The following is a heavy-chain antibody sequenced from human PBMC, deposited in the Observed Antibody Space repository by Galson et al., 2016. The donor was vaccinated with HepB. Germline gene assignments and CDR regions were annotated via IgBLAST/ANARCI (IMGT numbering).Heavy chain of an antibody. D-gene: IGHD5-18*01. CDR3: TRGYMHTGMNV. Sequence: CAISGDSVTNDDTIWNWIRQSPSRGLEWLGRTYYRSQWFNEYAVSVKSRITINSDTSRNQFSLQQDSVTPDDTAAYFCTRGYMHTGMNVWGQGTTVTVSS. CDR2: TYYRSQWFN. CDR1: GDSVTNDDTI. J-gene: IGHJ6*02. V-gene: IGHV6-1*01.